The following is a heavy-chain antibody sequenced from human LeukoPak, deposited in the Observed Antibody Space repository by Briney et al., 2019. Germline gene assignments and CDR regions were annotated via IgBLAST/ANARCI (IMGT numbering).Heavy chain of an antibody. J-gene: IGHJ4*02. Sequence: GGSLRLSCAAPGFTFSSYGMHWVRQAPGKGLEWVAFIRYDGSNKYYEDSVKGRFTISRDNSKNTLYLQMNSLRAEDTAVYYCAKDSSSWYYFDYWGQGTLVTVSS. V-gene: IGHV3-30*02. D-gene: IGHD6-13*01. CDR1: GFTFSSYG. CDR3: AKDSSSWYYFDY. CDR2: IRYDGSNK.